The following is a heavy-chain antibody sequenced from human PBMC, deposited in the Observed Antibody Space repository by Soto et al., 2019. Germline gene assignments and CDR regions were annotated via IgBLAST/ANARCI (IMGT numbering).Heavy chain of an antibody. CDR3: AKERPTTTCFDY. J-gene: IGHJ4*02. CDR2: ISESSSET. Sequence: GWLRRSGVASGFRFSIYPMAGVRQAPGKGLEWVSSISESSSETNYADSVKGRFTVSRDNSKNILYLQMNSLRAEDTAVYYCAKERPTTTCFDYWGPGTLVTVSS. V-gene: IGHV3-23*01. D-gene: IGHD1-1*01. CDR1: GFRFSIYP.